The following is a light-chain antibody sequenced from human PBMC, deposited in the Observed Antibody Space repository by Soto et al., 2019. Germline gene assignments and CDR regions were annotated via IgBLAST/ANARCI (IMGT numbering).Light chain of an antibody. V-gene: IGLV2-8*01. J-gene: IGLJ2*01. Sequence: QSVLTQPPSASGSPGQSVTISCTGTSSDVGGYNYVSWYQQHPGKAPKLMIYEVSKRPSWVPDRFSGSKSGNTASLTVSGLEDEDESDCYCSSYAGSNKLFGGGTKLTVL. CDR1: SSDVGGYNY. CDR2: EVS. CDR3: SSYAGSNKL.